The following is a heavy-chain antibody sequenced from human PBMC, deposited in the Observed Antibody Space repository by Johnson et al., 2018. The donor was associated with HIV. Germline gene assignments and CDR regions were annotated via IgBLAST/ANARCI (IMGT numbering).Heavy chain of an antibody. Sequence: QVQLVEYGGGVVQPGRSLRLSSAASGFTFSSYGMHWVRQAPGKGLEWVAVIWYDGSNKYDADSVKGRFTISRDNSKNTLYLQMNSLRAEDTAVYYCARGREGGNYQGGAFDIWGQGTMVTVSS. CDR2: IWYDGSNK. J-gene: IGHJ3*02. CDR1: GFTFSSYG. V-gene: IGHV3-30*19. D-gene: IGHD1-26*01. CDR3: ARGREGGNYQGGAFDI.